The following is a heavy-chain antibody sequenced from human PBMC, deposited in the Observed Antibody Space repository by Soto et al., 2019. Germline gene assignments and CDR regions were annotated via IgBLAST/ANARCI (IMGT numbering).Heavy chain of an antibody. J-gene: IGHJ4*02. CDR2: TYYGWNT. CDR3: ARDREYYDSSGLYFDY. V-gene: IGHV4-59*01. CDR1: GGSISYYY. D-gene: IGHD3-22*01. Sequence: SETLSLTCSVSGGSISYYYWSWIRQPPGKGLEWIGYTYYGWNTNYNPSLKSRVTISVDTSKNQFSLKLISVTAADTAVYYCARDREYYDSSGLYFDYWGQGTLVTVSS.